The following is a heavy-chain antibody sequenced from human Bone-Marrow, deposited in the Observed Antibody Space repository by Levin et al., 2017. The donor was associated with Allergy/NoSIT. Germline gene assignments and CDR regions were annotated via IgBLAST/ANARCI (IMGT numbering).Heavy chain of an antibody. V-gene: IGHV4-39*07. J-gene: IGHJ4*02. CDR3: AREIGPRSGSVF. D-gene: IGHD3-10*01. Sequence: PSETLSLTCTVSGGSISGSSFYWGWIRQPPGKGLEWIGTIYYSGISHYNPSLESRVTISVDTSKNQFSLKLSSVAAADTAVYYCAREIGPRSGSVFWGQGTLVTVSS. CDR1: GGSISGSSFY. CDR2: IYYSGIS.